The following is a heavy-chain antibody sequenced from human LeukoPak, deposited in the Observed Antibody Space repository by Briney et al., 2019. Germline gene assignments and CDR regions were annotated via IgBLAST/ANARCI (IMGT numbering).Heavy chain of an antibody. CDR1: GGSISSYY. Sequence: SETLSLTCTVSGGSISSYYWSWIRQPAGKGLEWIGRIYTSGSTNYNPSLKSRVTMSVDTSKNQFSLKLSSVTAADTAEYYCASGSIAAPQYYMDVWGKGTTVTVSS. CDR2: IYTSGST. V-gene: IGHV4-4*07. D-gene: IGHD6-6*01. CDR3: ASGSIAAPQYYMDV. J-gene: IGHJ6*03.